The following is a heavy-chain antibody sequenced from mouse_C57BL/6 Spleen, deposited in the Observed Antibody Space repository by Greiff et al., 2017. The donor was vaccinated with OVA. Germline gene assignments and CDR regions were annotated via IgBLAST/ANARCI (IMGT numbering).Heavy chain of an antibody. V-gene: IGHV1-54*01. CDR1: GYAFTNYL. J-gene: IGHJ1*03. Sequence: QVQLQQSGAELVRPGTSVKVSCKASGYAFTNYLIEWVKQRPGQGLEWIGVINPGSGGTNYNEKFKGKATLTADKSSSTAYMQLSSLTSEDSAVYFCARNFDFDVWGTGTTVTVSS. CDR3: ARNFDFDV. CDR2: INPGSGGT.